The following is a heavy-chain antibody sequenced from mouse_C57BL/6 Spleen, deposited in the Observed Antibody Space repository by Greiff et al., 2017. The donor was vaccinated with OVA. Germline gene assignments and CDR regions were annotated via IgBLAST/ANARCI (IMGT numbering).Heavy chain of an antibody. CDR2: IYPGDGDT. CDR1: GYAFSSSW. CDR3: ASFYLYYFDY. V-gene: IGHV1-82*01. D-gene: IGHD5-1*01. Sequence: QVQLQQSGPELVKPGASVKISCKASGYAFSSSWMNWVKQRPGKGLEWIGRIYPGDGDTNYNGKFKGKATLTADKSSSTAYMQLSSLTSEDSAVYFCASFYLYYFDYWGQGTTLTVSS. J-gene: IGHJ2*01.